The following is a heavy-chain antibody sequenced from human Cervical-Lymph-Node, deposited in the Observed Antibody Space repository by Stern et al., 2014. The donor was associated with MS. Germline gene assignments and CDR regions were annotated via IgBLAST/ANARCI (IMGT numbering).Heavy chain of an antibody. CDR1: GFSFSRYA. V-gene: IGHV3-33*01. Sequence: QVQLVESGGGVVQPGRSLRLSCAASGFSFSRYAMHWVRQAPGKGLEWVALIWYDGSNPYYADSVTGRFTISRDNFKHTLYLQMNSLRAEDTAVYYCASAYSSSHYYFDYWGQGTLVTVSS. CDR2: IWYDGSNP. CDR3: ASAYSSSHYYFDY. J-gene: IGHJ4*02. D-gene: IGHD6-13*01.